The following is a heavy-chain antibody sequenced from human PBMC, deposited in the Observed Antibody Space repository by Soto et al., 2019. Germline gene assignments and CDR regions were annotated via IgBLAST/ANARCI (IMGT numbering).Heavy chain of an antibody. V-gene: IGHV3-23*01. CDR1: GFSFGGYA. CDR3: AKGGGDYAYYSDMDG. Sequence: WGSLRLSCAGSGFSFGGYAMSWFRQAPGKGLEWISGVSGGGTSTYYAGSVKGRFTISRDSSAVYLQMNSLRADDTAVYYCAKGGGDYAYYSDMDGWGRGTTATVSS. D-gene: IGHD2-21*02. CDR2: VSGGGTST. J-gene: IGHJ6*03.